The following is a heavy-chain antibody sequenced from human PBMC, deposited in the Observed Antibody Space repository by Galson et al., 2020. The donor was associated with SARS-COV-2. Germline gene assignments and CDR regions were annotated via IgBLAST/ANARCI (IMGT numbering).Heavy chain of an antibody. Sequence: GGSLRLSCAASEFTFSHYWMSWVRQAPGKGLEWVANIKQDGSEKYYADSVKGRFTISRDNAKTSLYLQMNSLRAEDTAVYCWARDLGIPAANAYYCMDVWGKGTTVTVSS. CDR2: IKQDGSEK. D-gene: IGHD2-2*01. CDR1: EFTFSHYW. J-gene: IGHJ6*03. CDR3: ARDLGIPAANAYYCMDV. V-gene: IGHV3-7*03.